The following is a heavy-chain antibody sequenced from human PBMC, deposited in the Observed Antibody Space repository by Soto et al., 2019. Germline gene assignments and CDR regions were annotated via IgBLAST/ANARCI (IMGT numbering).Heavy chain of an antibody. J-gene: IGHJ6*02. V-gene: IGHV6-1*01. CDR1: GDTVSSNSAA. Sequence: SQTLSLTCVISGDTVSSNSAAWTWIRQSPSRGLEWLGKTYYRSKWYNEYAVSVKSRISINADTSKNQFSLQLDSVTPEDTAVYYCTRGGYSMDGWGQGTTVTVSS. CDR3: TRGGYSMDG. CDR2: TYYRSKWYN.